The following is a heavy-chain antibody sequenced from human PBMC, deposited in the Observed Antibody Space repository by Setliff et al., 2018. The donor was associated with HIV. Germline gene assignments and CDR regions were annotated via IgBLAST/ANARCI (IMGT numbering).Heavy chain of an antibody. V-gene: IGHV1-46*03. D-gene: IGHD3-22*01. J-gene: IGHJ4*02. Sequence: ASVKVSCKTSGYTFTTYYIHWVRLAPGQGLEWMGIISPSGGNTNYTQKFQGRLTLTRDTSTSTVYMDLSSLTSEDTAVYYCARGDLYFYDSPVTLPDFWGQGTPVTVSS. CDR1: GYTFTTYY. CDR2: ISPSGGNT. CDR3: ARGDLYFYDSPVTLPDF.